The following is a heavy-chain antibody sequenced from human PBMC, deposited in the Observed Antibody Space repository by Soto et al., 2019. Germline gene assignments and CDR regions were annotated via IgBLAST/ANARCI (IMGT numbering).Heavy chain of an antibody. J-gene: IGHJ6*02. CDR1: GFTFSSYG. D-gene: IGHD6-13*01. CDR3: ARAIGPQQLVRYYYGMDV. V-gene: IGHV3-33*01. Sequence: QVQLVESGGGVVQPGRSLRLSCAASGFTFSSYGMHWVRQAPGKGLEWVAVIWYDGSNKYYADSVKGRFTISRDNSKNTLYLQMNSLRAEDTAVYYCARAIGPQQLVRYYYGMDVWGQGTTVTVSS. CDR2: IWYDGSNK.